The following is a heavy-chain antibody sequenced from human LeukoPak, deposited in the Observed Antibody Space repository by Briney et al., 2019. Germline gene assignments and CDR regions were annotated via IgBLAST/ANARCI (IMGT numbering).Heavy chain of an antibody. Sequence: GGSLRLSCTVSGLTFKNSGMHWVRQAPGKGLEWVAFIQYVEIKKFYADSVKGRFTLSRDNSKNALSLQMNSLRPEDTAVYYCANGDHFDILSGFYPTLDHWGQGTLVTVSS. V-gene: IGHV3-30*02. CDR1: GLTFKNSG. J-gene: IGHJ4*02. D-gene: IGHD3-9*01. CDR3: ANGDHFDILSGFYPTLDH. CDR2: IQYVEIKK.